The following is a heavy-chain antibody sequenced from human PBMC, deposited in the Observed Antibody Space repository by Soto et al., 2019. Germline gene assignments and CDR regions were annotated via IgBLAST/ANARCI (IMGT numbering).Heavy chain of an antibody. V-gene: IGHV3-21*01. CDR3: TRDHHFAY. CDR2: ISISSIYI. CDR1: GFTFSDYS. J-gene: IGHJ4*02. Sequence: GGYLRLSCAASGFTFSDYSMNWVRQAPGKGLEWVSSISISSIYIYYADSVKGRFTISXXXAXXSXXLXMNXXRAXDTAVYYCTRDHHFAYWGRGTLVPASS.